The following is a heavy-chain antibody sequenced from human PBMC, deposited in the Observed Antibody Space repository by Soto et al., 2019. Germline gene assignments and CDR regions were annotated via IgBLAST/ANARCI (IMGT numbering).Heavy chain of an antibody. CDR2: IYYDGNT. CDR1: GGSISSSNYY. V-gene: IGHV4-39*01. CDR3: ASLQVPGNFDY. D-gene: IGHD1-1*01. Sequence: QLQLQESGPGLVKPSETLSLTCIVSGGSISSSNYYWAWVRQPPGKGLEWIGNIYYDGNTYYHPSFRSRLTVSVDTSKNQFSLKLGSLTAADTAISYCASLQVPGNFDYCGQGTLVTVSA. J-gene: IGHJ4*02.